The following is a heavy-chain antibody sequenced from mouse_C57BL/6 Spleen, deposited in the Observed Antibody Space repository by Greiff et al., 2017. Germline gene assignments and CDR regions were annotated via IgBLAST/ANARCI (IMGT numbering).Heavy chain of an antibody. D-gene: IGHD2-10*02. CDR3: ARSRMVDFDY. V-gene: IGHV1-50*01. J-gene: IGHJ2*01. CDR1: GYTFTSYW. Sequence: VQLQQPGAELVKPGASVKLSCKASGYTFTSYWMQWVKQRPGQGLEWIGEIDPSDSYTNYNQKFKGKATLTVDTSSSTAYMQLSSLTSEDSAVYYCARSRMVDFDYWGQGTTPTVSS. CDR2: IDPSDSYT.